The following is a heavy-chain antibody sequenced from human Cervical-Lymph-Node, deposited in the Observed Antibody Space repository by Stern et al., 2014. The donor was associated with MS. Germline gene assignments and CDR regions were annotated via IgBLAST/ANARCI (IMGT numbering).Heavy chain of an antibody. CDR1: GYTFTTYG. D-gene: IGHD3-10*02. Sequence: VQLVQSGREVRKPGASVTVSCTTSGYTFTTYGLSWVRQVPGQGPEWMGWISTFSGKTDYARSLQDRVTMTTNTSTSTVYLEVRSLTSEDTAVYYCARVFGDFAYWGQGTLVTVSS. CDR3: ARVFGDFAY. CDR2: ISTFSGKT. J-gene: IGHJ4*02. V-gene: IGHV1-18*01.